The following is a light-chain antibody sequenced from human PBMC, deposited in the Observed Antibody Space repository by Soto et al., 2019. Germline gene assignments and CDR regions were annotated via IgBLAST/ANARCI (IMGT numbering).Light chain of an antibody. CDR1: QSINTRY. CDR3: QQYDDSARYK. J-gene: IGKJ2*01. CDR2: ATS. Sequence: EIVLTQSPGTLSLSPGERATLSCRASQSINTRYSAWYQQKPGQPPRLLIYATSSRAPGIPDRFSGSGSGTDFTLTISRLEPKDFAVYYCQQYDDSARYKFGQGTNLDIK. V-gene: IGKV3-20*01.